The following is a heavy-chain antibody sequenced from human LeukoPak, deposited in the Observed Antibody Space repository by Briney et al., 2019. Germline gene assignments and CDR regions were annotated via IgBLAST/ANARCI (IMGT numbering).Heavy chain of an antibody. CDR3: ARLHQISGSYQPLDY. Sequence: GGSLRLSCAASGFTFSRYAMHWVRQAPGKGLEYVSAISSNGGSTYYANSVKGRFTISRDNSKNTLYLQMGSLGAEDMAVYYCARLHQISGSYQPLDYWGRGTLVTVSS. J-gene: IGHJ4*02. CDR2: ISSNGGST. CDR1: GFTFSRYA. D-gene: IGHD1-26*01. V-gene: IGHV3-64*01.